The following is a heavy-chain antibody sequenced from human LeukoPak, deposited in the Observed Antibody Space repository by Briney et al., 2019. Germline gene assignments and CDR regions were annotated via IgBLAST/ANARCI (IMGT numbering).Heavy chain of an antibody. CDR3: AKVASGWYRSHLDY. V-gene: IGHV3-23*01. J-gene: IGHJ4*02. CDR2: NSGRGGST. D-gene: IGHD6-19*01. CDR1: GFTFSSYA. Sequence: PGGSLRLSCAASGFTFSSYAMSWVRQARGKGLEWVSANSGRGGSTYYGDSVKGRFTISRDNSKNTLYLQMNSLRAEDTAVYYCAKVASGWYRSHLDYWGQGTLVTVSS.